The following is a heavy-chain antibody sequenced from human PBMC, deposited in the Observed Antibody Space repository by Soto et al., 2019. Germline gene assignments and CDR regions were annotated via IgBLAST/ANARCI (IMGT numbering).Heavy chain of an antibody. CDR1: GFSFGGYA. CDR3: AKGSRGYTGYVFDY. D-gene: IGHD5-12*01. V-gene: IGHV3-23*01. J-gene: IGHJ4*02. CDR2: ISGSGSTA. Sequence: EVQLLESGGGLVQLGGSLRLSCAASGFSFGGYAMSWVRQAPGKGLEWVSSISGSGSTAYYADSVRGRFTISRDNSESRVYLQMSSLRVEDTAVYYCAKGSRGYTGYVFDYWGQGTLATVSS.